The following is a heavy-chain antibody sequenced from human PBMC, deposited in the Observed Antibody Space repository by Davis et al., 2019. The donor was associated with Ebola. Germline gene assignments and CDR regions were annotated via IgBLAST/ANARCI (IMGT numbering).Heavy chain of an antibody. CDR1: GYTFTGYY. J-gene: IGHJ5*02. CDR3: ARDRPAAIRSVNWFDP. V-gene: IGHV1-2*02. CDR2: INPNSGGT. Sequence: ASVKVSCKASGYTFTGYYMHWVRQAPGQGLEWMGWINPNSGGTNYAQKFQGRVTMTRDTSTSTAYMELSRLRSDDTAVYYCARDRPAAIRSVNWFDPWGQGTLVTVSS. D-gene: IGHD2-2*02.